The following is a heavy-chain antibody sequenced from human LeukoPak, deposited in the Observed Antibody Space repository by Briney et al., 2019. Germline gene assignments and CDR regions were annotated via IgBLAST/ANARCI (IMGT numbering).Heavy chain of an antibody. CDR1: GYSISSGYY. J-gene: IGHJ4*02. V-gene: IGHV4-38-2*02. CDR3: ARANSNYGIPDY. CDR2: IYYSGST. Sequence: PSETLSLTCTVSGYSISSGYYWGWIRQPPGKGLEWIGYIYYSGSTNYNPSLKSRVTISVDTSKNQFSLKLSSVTAADTAVYYCARANSNYGIPDYWGQGTLVTVSS. D-gene: IGHD4-11*01.